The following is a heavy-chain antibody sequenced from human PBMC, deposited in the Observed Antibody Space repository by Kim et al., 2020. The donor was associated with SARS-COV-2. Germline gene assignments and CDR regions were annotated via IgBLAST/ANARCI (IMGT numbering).Heavy chain of an antibody. CDR1: GGSISSSGYY. V-gene: IGHV4-39*01. CDR3: ASSSSWFSAAGHDDY. J-gene: IGHJ4*01. D-gene: IGHD1-26*01. CDR2: IYYSGTT. Sequence: SETLSLTCTVSGGSISSSGYYWGWLRQPPGRGLEWIGNIYYSGTTYYNPSLKSRVTISVDTSKNQFSLKLTSVTAAATAVYYCASSSSWFSAAGHDDYGG.